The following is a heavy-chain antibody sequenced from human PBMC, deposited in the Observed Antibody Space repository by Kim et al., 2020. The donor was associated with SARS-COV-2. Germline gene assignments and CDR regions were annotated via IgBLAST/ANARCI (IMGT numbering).Heavy chain of an antibody. CDR2: ISYDAKHK. CDR1: GFALRSFA. V-gene: IGHV3-30*04. CDR3: ARERDASLAHWDFDY. Sequence: GGSLRLSCTASGFALRSFAIHWVRQTPGKGLEWVAVISYDAKHKYCVESVKDRFTISRDNSKDTVYLQMNSLRTEDSAVYFCARERDASLAHWDFDYWGQGALGTVSS. D-gene: IGHD3-3*02. J-gene: IGHJ4*02.